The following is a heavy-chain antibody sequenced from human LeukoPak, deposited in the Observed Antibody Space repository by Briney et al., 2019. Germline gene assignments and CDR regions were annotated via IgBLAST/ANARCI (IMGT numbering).Heavy chain of an antibody. CDR1: GFTFSSYG. V-gene: IGHV3-30*02. J-gene: IGHJ4*02. D-gene: IGHD3-22*01. CDR3: AKASAMIVVVSKHFDY. CDR2: IRYDGSNK. Sequence: GRSLRLSCAASGFTFSSYGMHWVRQAPGKGLEWVAFIRYDGSNKYYADSVKGRFTISRDNSKNTLYLQMNSLRAEDTAVYYCAKASAMIVVVSKHFDYWGQGTLVTVSS.